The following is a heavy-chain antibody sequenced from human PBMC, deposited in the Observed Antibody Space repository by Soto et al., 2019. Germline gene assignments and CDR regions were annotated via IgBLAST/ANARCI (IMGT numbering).Heavy chain of an antibody. Sequence: QVQLVQSGAEVKKPGSSVKVSCKESGGTFSSYAIAWVRQAPGQGLEWMGGIVPIFGVANYAHKFQGRVAITADEATNTAYMELSSLRSDDAAVYYCATAAQTRDNWNDLCNWFAPWGQGTLVTVSS. CDR3: ATAAQTRDNWNDLCNWFAP. CDR2: IVPIFGVA. V-gene: IGHV1-69*01. J-gene: IGHJ5*02. D-gene: IGHD1-1*01. CDR1: GGTFSSYA.